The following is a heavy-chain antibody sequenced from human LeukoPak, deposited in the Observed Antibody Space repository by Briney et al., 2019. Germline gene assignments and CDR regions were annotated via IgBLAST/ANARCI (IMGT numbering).Heavy chain of an antibody. CDR2: IYYSGST. J-gene: IGHJ3*02. V-gene: IGHV4-59*01. CDR1: GGSISSYY. Sequence: PSETLSLTCTVSGGSISSYYWSWIRQPPGKGLEWIGYIYYSGSTNYNPSLKSRVTISVATSKNQFSLKLSSVTAADTAVYYCARDRQWLGDDAFDIWGQGTMVTVSS. D-gene: IGHD6-19*01. CDR3: ARDRQWLGDDAFDI.